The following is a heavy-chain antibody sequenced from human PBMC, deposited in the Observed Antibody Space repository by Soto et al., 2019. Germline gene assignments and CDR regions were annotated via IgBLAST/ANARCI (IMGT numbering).Heavy chain of an antibody. V-gene: IGHV4-31*03. CDR2: IYDSVNT. CDR1: GDSLSSGGHY. CDR3: ARVDHRGYFAILTDY. D-gene: IGHD3-9*01. Sequence: QVQLQESGPGLVKPSQTLSLTCTVSGDSLSSGGHYWSWIRQHPGKGLEWIGHIYDSVNTYYSPFRRSRVTISADMSKNQFSLNLRSVTAADTAVYYCARVDHRGYFAILTDYWGQGTLGTVSS. J-gene: IGHJ4*02.